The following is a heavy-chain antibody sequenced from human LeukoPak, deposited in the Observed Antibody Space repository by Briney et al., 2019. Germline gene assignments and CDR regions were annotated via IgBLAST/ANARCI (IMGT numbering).Heavy chain of an antibody. CDR1: GFTVSSNY. CDR3: AKDLAQNYYDSSGPWGD. J-gene: IGHJ4*02. V-gene: IGHV3-66*01. Sequence: GGSLRLSCAASGFTVSSNYMSWVRQAPGKGLEWVSVIYSGGSTYYADSVKGRFTISRDNSKNTLYLQMNSLRAEDTAVYYCAKDLAQNYYDSSGPWGDWGQGTLVTVSS. CDR2: IYSGGST. D-gene: IGHD3-22*01.